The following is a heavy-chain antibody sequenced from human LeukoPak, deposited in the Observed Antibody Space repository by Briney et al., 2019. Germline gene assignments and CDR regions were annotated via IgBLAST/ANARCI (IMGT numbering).Heavy chain of an antibody. Sequence: PGGSLRLSCAASGFTFSTYGMHWVRQAPGKGLEWVAFIRYDGNNKYYADSVKGRFTISRGNSKNTLYLQMNSLRAEDAAVYCCAKTPNRVVVPAAMPFDYWGQGTLVTVSS. V-gene: IGHV3-30*02. J-gene: IGHJ4*02. D-gene: IGHD2-2*01. CDR3: AKTPNRVVVPAAMPFDY. CDR1: GFTFSTYG. CDR2: IRYDGNNK.